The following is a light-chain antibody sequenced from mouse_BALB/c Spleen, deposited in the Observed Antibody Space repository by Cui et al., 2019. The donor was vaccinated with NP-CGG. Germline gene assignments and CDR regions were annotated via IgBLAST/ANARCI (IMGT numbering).Light chain of an antibody. CDR1: TGAVTTSNY. J-gene: IGLJ1*01. Sequence: QAVVTQESALTTSPGETVTLTCRSSTGAVTTSNYANWVQEKPDHLFTGLIGGTNNRAPGVPARFSGSRIGDKAALIITGAQTEDEAIYFCALWYSNHWVFGGGTKLTVL. CDR2: GTN. CDR3: ALWYSNHWV. V-gene: IGLV1*01.